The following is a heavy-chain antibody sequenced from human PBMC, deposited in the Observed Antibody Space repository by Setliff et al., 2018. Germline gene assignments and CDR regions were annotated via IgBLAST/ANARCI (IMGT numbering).Heavy chain of an antibody. CDR3: ARRPIALAGYRKGAFDI. D-gene: IGHD6-19*01. Sequence: GASVKVSCKATGYTLSRHYMHWVRQAPGQGLEWMGIINPGGGSASIVQKFQGRVTMTSDTSTSTVYLDLSGLTSEDTAVYYCARRPIALAGYRKGAFDIWGQGTMVTVSS. V-gene: IGHV1-46*01. CDR1: GYTLSRHY. J-gene: IGHJ3*02. CDR2: INPGGGSA.